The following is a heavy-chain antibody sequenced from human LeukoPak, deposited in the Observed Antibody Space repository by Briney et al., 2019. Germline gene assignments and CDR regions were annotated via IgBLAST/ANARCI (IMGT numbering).Heavy chain of an antibody. CDR2: IHYSGST. CDR3: TRHLDFYGSGCYKD. J-gene: IGHJ1*01. Sequence: KSSETLSLTCTVSGGSISGFHWSCIRHPPGKGLEWIGYIHYSGSTDYNPSLKSRVTISVDTSKNQCSLRLSSVTAADTAVYYCTRHLDFYGSGCYKDWSQGTLVTVSS. V-gene: IGHV4-59*08. D-gene: IGHD3-10*01. CDR1: GGSISGFH.